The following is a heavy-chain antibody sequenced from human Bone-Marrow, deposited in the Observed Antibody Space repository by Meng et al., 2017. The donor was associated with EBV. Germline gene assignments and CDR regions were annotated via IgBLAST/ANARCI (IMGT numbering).Heavy chain of an antibody. CDR1: GYTFTNYA. J-gene: IGHJ4*02. CDR2: INPGNGNT. D-gene: IGHD6-19*01. Sequence: QVQLVKSGAEVRKPGASVKVSCKASGYTFTNYAMQWVRQAPGQRLEWMGWINPGNGNTKYSQKFQGRASITRDISASIVYMDLTSLRSEDTAVYYCATEPGYSSGWGQGTLVTVSS. V-gene: IGHV1-3*01. CDR3: ATEPGYSSG.